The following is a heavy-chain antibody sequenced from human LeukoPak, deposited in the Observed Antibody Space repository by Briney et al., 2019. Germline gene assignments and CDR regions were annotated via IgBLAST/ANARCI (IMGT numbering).Heavy chain of an antibody. D-gene: IGHD4-23*01. Sequence: PGGSLRLSCAASGFTFSNAWMSWVRQAPGKGLEWVGRVKSKTDGGTTDYAAPVKGRFTVSRDDSKNTLFLQMYSLKPEDTAVYYCTTVGGNPPPYYFDFWGQGTLVTVSS. J-gene: IGHJ4*02. CDR3: TTVGGNPPPYYFDF. V-gene: IGHV3-15*01. CDR2: VKSKTDGGTT. CDR1: GFTFSNAW.